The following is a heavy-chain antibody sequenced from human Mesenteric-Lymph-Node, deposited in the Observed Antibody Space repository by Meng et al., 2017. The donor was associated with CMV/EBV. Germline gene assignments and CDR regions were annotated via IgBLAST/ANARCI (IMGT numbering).Heavy chain of an antibody. Sequence: SETLSLTCGVYGGSIIGYFWSWIRQPPGKGLEWIGEISHAGTTNYNPSLKSRVTLSLDMSKNQFSLKLSSVTAADTAVYYCASPAGSSSWYEEDAFDIWGQGTMVTVSS. J-gene: IGHJ3*02. D-gene: IGHD6-13*01. CDR1: GGSIIGYF. CDR3: ASPAGSSSWYEEDAFDI. V-gene: IGHV4-34*01. CDR2: ISHAGTT.